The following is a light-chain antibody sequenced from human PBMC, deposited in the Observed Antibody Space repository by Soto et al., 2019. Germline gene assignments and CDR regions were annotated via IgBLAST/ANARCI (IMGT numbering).Light chain of an antibody. CDR2: GHN. J-gene: IGLJ2*01. CDR3: ATWDDSLNGRV. CDR1: SSSIGSKT. V-gene: IGLV1-44*01. Sequence: QSVLTQPPSASGTPGQTVTISCSGSSSSIGSKTVNWYQQLPGTAPKLLIYGHNQRPSGVPDRFSSSKSGTSASLAISGLQSEDEADYYCATWDDSLNGRVFGGGTKLTVL.